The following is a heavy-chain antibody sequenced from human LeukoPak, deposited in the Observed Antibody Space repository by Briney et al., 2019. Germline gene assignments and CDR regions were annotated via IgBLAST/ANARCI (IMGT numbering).Heavy chain of an antibody. CDR3: STDWR. J-gene: IGHJ4*02. V-gene: IGHV3-15*01. Sequence: GGSLRLSCTASGFTFSDAWMSWVRQAPGRGLQWVGRIKSKADGETTDFAAPVNGRFTISSDDSKNMVYLQMNSLKTGDTAMYYCSTDWRWGQGTLVTVSS. CDR1: GFTFSDAW. CDR2: IKSKADGETT.